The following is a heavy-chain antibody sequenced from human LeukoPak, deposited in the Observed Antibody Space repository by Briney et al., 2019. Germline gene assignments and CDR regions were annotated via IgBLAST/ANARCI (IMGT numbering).Heavy chain of an antibody. D-gene: IGHD6-13*01. J-gene: IGHJ6*02. Sequence: SVKVSCKASGGTFSSYAISWVRQAPGQGLEWMGRIIPIFGIANYAQKFQGRVTITADKSTSTAYMELSSLRSEDTAVYYCASDRTIAAAGTYYYYGMDVWGQATTVTVSS. V-gene: IGHV1-69*04. CDR2: IIPIFGIA. CDR1: GGTFSSYA. CDR3: ASDRTIAAAGTYYYYGMDV.